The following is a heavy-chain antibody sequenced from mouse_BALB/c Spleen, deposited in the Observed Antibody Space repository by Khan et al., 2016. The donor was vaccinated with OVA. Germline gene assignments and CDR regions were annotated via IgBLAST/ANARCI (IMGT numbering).Heavy chain of an antibody. V-gene: IGHV1-77*01. Sequence: QVQLKESGAELARPGASVKMSCKASGYTFTDHYITWVKQRTGQGLEWIGEIYPGSGNIYYNENFKGKATLTAEKSSSTDNMHISSLTSEDSAVYFCARVDTTSLDYWGQGTTLTVSS. D-gene: IGHD4-1*02. J-gene: IGHJ2*01. CDR3: ARVDTTSLDY. CDR2: IYPGSGNI. CDR1: GYTFTDHY.